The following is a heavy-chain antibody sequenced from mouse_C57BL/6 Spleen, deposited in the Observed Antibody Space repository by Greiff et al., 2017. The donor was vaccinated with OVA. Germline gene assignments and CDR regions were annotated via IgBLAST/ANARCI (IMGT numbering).Heavy chain of an antibody. CDR2: IYPGDGDN. J-gene: IGHJ2*01. CDR1: GYAFSSSW. CDR3: ARAEGQLRLPYYCDY. D-gene: IGHD3-2*02. Sequence: QVQLQQSGPELVKPGASVKISCKASGYAFSSSWMNWVKQRPGKGLEWIGRIYPGDGDNNYNGKFKGKATLTADKSSSTAYLQLSSLTSEDSAVYFCARAEGQLRLPYYCDYWGQGTTLTVSS. V-gene: IGHV1-82*01.